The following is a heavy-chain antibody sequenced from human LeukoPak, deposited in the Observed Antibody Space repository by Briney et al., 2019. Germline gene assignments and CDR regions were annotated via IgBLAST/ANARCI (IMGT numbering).Heavy chain of an antibody. J-gene: IGHJ2*01. CDR1: GFTFSRYS. CDR3: ARRGGYGDSYWYFDL. CDR2: ISSSSRTK. D-gene: IGHD4-17*01. V-gene: IGHV3-48*01. Sequence: GGSLRLSCAASGFTFSRYSMNWVRQAPGKGLEWVSYISSSSRTKYYADSMKGRFTISRDNAKTSLYLQMSSLRAEDTAVYYCARRGGYGDSYWYFDLWGRGTLVTVSS.